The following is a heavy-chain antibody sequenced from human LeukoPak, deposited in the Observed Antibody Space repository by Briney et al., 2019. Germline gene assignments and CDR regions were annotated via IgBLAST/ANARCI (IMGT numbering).Heavy chain of an antibody. Sequence: GGSLRLSCAASGFTFSNAWMSWVRQAPGKGLEWVSAIGSGGTTYYADSVKGRFTISRDNSKNTLYLQMNSLRAEDTAVYYCARGKTRDWFDPWGQGTLVTVSS. J-gene: IGHJ5*02. V-gene: IGHV3-53*01. CDR2: IGSGGTT. CDR1: GFTFSNAW. CDR3: ARGKTRDWFDP.